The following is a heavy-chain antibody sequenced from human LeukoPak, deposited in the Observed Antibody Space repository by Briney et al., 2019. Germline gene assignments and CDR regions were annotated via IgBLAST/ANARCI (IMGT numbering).Heavy chain of an antibody. CDR2: INHSGST. CDR1: GGSFSGYY. Sequence: PSETLSLICAVYGGSFSGYYWSWIRQPPGKGLEWIGEINHSGSTNYNPSLKSRVTISVHTSKNQFSLKLSSVTAADTAVYYCASPLGYCSSTSCYGTTYYYGMDVWGKGTTVTVSS. V-gene: IGHV4-34*01. CDR3: ASPLGYCSSTSCYGTTYYYGMDV. J-gene: IGHJ6*04. D-gene: IGHD2-2*01.